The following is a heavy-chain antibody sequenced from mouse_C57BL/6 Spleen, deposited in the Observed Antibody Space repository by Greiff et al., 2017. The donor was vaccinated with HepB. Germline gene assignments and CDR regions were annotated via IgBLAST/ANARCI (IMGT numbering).Heavy chain of an antibody. D-gene: IGHD4-1*01. CDR2: INSDGSAI. Sequence: VMLVETGGGLVQPGGSRGLSCEGSGFTFSGFWMSWVRQTPGKTLEWIGDINSDGSAINYAPSIKDRFTIFRDNDKSTLYLQMSNVRSEDTATYFCARLGLYWYFDVWGTGTTVTVSS. CDR3: ARLGLYWYFDV. CDR1: GFTFSGFW. V-gene: IGHV11-2*01. J-gene: IGHJ1*03.